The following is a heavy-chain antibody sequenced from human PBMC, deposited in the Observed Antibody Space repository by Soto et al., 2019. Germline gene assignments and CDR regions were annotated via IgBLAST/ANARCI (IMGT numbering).Heavy chain of an antibody. J-gene: IGHJ4*02. Sequence: VGSLRLSCAASGFTFSSYGMSWVRQAPGKGLEWVANMKQDGSEKYYVDSVKGRFTISRDNGKNSLYVQMNSLRAEDTAVYYCARDRVVDWAYDSSGYYYSYYYDYWGQGTLVTVSS. CDR3: ARDRVVDWAYDSSGYYYSYYYDY. V-gene: IGHV3-7*03. CDR2: MKQDGSEK. CDR1: GFTFSSYG. D-gene: IGHD3-22*01.